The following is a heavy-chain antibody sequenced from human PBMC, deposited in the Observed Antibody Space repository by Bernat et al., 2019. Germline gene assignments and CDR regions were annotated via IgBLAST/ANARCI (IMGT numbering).Heavy chain of an antibody. V-gene: IGHV4-34*01. J-gene: IGHJ4*02. CDR1: GGSFSGYY. D-gene: IGHD4-11*01. Sequence: QVQPQQWGAGLLKPSETLSPTCAVYGGSFSGYYWSWIRQPPGKGLEWIGEINHSGSTNYNPSLKSRVTISVDTSKNQFSLKLSAVIAADTAGYYCAGDFAVTGTDYWGQGTLVTVSS. CDR2: INHSGST. CDR3: AGDFAVTGTDY.